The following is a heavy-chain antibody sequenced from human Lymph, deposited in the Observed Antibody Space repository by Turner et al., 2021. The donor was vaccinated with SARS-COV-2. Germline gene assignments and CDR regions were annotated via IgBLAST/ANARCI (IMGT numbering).Heavy chain of an antibody. CDR1: GFTFSSYA. J-gene: IGHJ6*02. CDR3: ARDFGGGMDV. V-gene: IGHV3-30-3*01. CDR2: ISYDGSNK. Sequence: QVQLVESGGGVVQPGRSLRLSCAASGFTFSSYAMPWVRQAPGKGLEWVALISYDGSNKYYADSVKGRFTISRNNSKKTLDLQMNSLRAEDTAVYYCARDFGGGMDVWGQGTTVTVSS. D-gene: IGHD3-16*01.